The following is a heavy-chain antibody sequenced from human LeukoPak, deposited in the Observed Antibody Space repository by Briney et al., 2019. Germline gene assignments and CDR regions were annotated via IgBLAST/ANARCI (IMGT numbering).Heavy chain of an antibody. CDR2: TYYRSKWYN. D-gene: IGHD4-11*01. J-gene: IGHJ4*02. CDR3: ARDSRVSNSLPLDN. CDR1: GDSVSSNSIA. V-gene: IGHV6-1*01. Sequence: SQTLSLTCAISGDSVSSNSIAWNWIRQSPSRGLEWLGRTYYRSKWYNDYALSVKSRITINPDTSKNQLSLQLTSVSPEDTAVYYCARDSRVSNSLPLDNWGQGTLVTVSS.